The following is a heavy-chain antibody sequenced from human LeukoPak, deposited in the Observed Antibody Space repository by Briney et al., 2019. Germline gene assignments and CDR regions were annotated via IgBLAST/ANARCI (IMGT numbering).Heavy chain of an antibody. J-gene: IGHJ2*01. D-gene: IGHD6-13*01. CDR2: IYYSGST. CDR3: ARVYYSSSYDYWCFDL. Sequence: PSETLSLTCTVSGGSIRSYYWSWIRQTPGKGLEWIGYIYYSGSTNYNPSLKSRLTISVDTSKNQFSLKLSSVTAADTAVYYCARVYYSSSYDYWCFDLWGRGTLVTVSS. CDR1: GGSIRSYY. V-gene: IGHV4-59*01.